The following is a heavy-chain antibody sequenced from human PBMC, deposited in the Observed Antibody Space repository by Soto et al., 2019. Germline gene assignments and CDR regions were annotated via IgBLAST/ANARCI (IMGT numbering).Heavy chain of an antibody. Sequence: PGGSLRLSCAASGFTFSSYWMHWVRQAPGKGLVCVSRINTDGSTITYADSVKGRFTISRDNAKSTLYLQMNNLRAEDTAVYFCKRDCRGRLRDAFDIWGQGTMVTVSS. CDR3: KRDCRGRLRDAFDI. J-gene: IGHJ3*02. CDR2: INTDGSTI. D-gene: IGHD4-17*01. CDR1: GFTFSSYW. V-gene: IGHV3-74*01.